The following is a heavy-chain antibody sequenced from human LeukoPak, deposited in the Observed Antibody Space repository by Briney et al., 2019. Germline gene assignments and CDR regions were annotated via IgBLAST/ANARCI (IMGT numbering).Heavy chain of an antibody. D-gene: IGHD2-15*01. Sequence: GGSLRLSCAASGFTFSSYAMSWVRQAPGKGLEWVSAISGSGGSTYYADSVKGRFTISRDNSKNTLYLQMNSLRAEDAAVYYCAGQLGYCSDGSCYFDYWGQGTLVTVSS. J-gene: IGHJ4*02. CDR1: GFTFSSYA. CDR3: AGQLGYCSDGSCYFDY. V-gene: IGHV3-23*01. CDR2: ISGSGGST.